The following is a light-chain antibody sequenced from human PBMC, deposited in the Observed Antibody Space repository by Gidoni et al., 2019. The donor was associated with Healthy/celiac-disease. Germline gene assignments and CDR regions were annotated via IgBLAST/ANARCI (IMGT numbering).Light chain of an antibody. Sequence: PGERATLSCRSSQSVSSNLAWYQQKPGQAPRLLIYGASTSATGIPARFSGSGSWTEFTLTISSLQSEDFAVYYCQQYNNWPRRTFGQGTKVEIK. V-gene: IGKV3-15*01. CDR3: QQYNNWPRRT. J-gene: IGKJ1*01. CDR2: GAS. CDR1: QSVSSN.